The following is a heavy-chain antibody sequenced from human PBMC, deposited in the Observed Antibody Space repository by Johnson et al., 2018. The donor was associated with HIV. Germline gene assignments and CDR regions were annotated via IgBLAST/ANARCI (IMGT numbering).Heavy chain of an antibody. CDR3: ARPRVSSGRHGAFDI. Sequence: VHLVESGGGLVQPGGSLRLSCAASGFTFSSYWMSWVRQAPGKGLEWVANIKQDGSEKYYVDSVKGRFNISRDNAKNSLFLQMNSLRAEDTAVYYCARPRVSSGRHGAFDIWGQGTMVTVSS. CDR1: GFTFSSYW. V-gene: IGHV3-7*01. D-gene: IGHD3-22*01. J-gene: IGHJ3*02. CDR2: IKQDGSEK.